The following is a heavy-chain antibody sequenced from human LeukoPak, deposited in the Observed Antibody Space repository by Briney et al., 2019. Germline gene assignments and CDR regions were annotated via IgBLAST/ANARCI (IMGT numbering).Heavy chain of an antibody. CDR3: ARQTLVPAVLLDY. CDR2: IYYSGST. D-gene: IGHD2-2*01. J-gene: IGHJ4*02. CDR1: GGSISSGDYY. V-gene: IGHV4-30-4*08. Sequence: SQTLSLTCTVSGGSISSGDYYWSWIRQPPGKGLEWIGYIYYSGSTYYNPSLKSRVTISVDTSKNQFSLKLSSVTAADTAVYYCARQTLVPAVLLDYWCQGTLVTVSS.